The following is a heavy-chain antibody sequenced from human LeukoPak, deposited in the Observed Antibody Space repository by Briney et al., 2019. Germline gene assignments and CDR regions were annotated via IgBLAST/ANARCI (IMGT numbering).Heavy chain of an antibody. V-gene: IGHV1-46*01. CDR3: ARDIGYCSSTSCYGHRLLGY. CDR1: GYTFTSNY. D-gene: IGHD2-2*01. CDR2: ISPSGGST. Sequence: ASVKVSFKAFGYTFTSNYMHWVRQAPGQGPEWMGVISPSGGSTTYAQKFQGRVTLTRDMSTSTVYMELSSLRSEDTAVYYCARDIGYCSSTSCYGHRLLGYWGQGTLVTVSS. J-gene: IGHJ4*02.